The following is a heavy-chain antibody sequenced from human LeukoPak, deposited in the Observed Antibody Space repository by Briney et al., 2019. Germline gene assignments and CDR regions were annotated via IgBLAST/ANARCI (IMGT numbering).Heavy chain of an antibody. CDR1: GCTFIRYY. J-gene: IGHJ2*01. CDR2: INPSAGGT. Sequence: ASVKVSCKASGCTFIRYYMHWVRQAPGQGLEWMGIINPSAGGTNYAQKFQGRVTMTRDTSTTTVYMELSSLRSEDTAVYYCAREMDDNPRNWFFDLWGRGTLVTVSS. D-gene: IGHD1-14*01. CDR3: AREMDDNPRNWFFDL. V-gene: IGHV1-46*01.